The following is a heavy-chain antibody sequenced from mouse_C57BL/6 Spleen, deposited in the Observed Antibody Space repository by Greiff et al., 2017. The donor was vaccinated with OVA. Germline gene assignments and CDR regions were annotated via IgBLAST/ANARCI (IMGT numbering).Heavy chain of an antibody. CDR2: IYPGDGDT. CDR3: ARSEGYAMDY. J-gene: IGHJ4*01. Sequence: QVQLQQSGPELVKPGASVKISCKASGYAFSSSWMNWVKQRPGKGLEWIGRIYPGDGDTNYNGKFKGKATLTADKSSSTAYMQLSSLTSEDSAVYFCARSEGYAMDYWGQGTSVTVSS. V-gene: IGHV1-82*01. CDR1: GYAFSSSW.